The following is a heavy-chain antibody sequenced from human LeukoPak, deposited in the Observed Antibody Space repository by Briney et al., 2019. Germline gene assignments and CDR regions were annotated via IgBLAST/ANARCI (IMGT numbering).Heavy chain of an antibody. D-gene: IGHD3-10*01. CDR2: IFYSGTT. Sequence: SETLSLTCTVSGGSISSYYWSWIRQPPGKGLEWIGYIFYSGTTNYNPSLKSRITISLDTSKNQFSLKLSSMTAADTAVYYCARAKLWETFDYWGQGNLVTVSS. V-gene: IGHV4-59*01. J-gene: IGHJ4*02. CDR3: ARAKLWETFDY. CDR1: GGSISSYY.